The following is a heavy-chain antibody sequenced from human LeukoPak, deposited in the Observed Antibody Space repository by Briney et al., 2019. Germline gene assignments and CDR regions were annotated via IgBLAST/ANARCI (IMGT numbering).Heavy chain of an antibody. CDR1: GYTFTSCA. CDR3: ARDLPSAYFYYGMDV. Sequence: ASVKVSCKASGYTFTSCAMHWVRQAPGQGLEWMGWINTGNGDTKYSQNFQGRVTITRDTSANSACMDLSSLRSEDTAVYYCARDLPSAYFYYGMDVWGQGTTVTVSS. J-gene: IGHJ6*02. V-gene: IGHV1-3*04. D-gene: IGHD2-2*01. CDR2: INTGNGDT.